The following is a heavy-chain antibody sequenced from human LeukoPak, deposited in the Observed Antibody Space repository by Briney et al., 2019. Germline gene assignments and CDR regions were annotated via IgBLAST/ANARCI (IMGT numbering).Heavy chain of an antibody. CDR1: GFTFSSYG. D-gene: IGHD6-13*01. CDR3: ARRIAAAGFDY. V-gene: IGHV3-33*01. CDR2: IWYDGNNK. J-gene: IGHJ4*02. Sequence: GGSLRLSCSASGFTFSSYGMPWVRQAPGKGLEWVSLIWYDGNNKYYADSVKGRFIISRDNSKDTLFLQMNSLRVEDTAVYYCARRIAAAGFDYWGQGTLVTVSS.